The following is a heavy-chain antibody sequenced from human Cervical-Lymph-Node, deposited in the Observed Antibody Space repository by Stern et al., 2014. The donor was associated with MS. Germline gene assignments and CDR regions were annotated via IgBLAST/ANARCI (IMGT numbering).Heavy chain of an antibody. CDR3: AREDWRFDR. Sequence: QLQLQQWGAGLLKPSETLSLTCSVSGVSVSTYYWTWIRQSPGKGLEWIGEINAAAGTNSTPSLGSRAANSLEASKTRFPLRLRSVTAADTAVYYCAREDWRFDRWGRGTLVTVSS. CDR1: GVSVSTYY. J-gene: IGHJ2*01. CDR2: INAAAGT. V-gene: IGHV4-34*01.